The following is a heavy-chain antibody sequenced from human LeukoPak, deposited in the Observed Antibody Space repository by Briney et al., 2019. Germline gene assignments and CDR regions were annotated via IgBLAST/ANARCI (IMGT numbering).Heavy chain of an antibody. CDR2: ISSSSDHI. V-gene: IGHV3-21*01. J-gene: IGHJ4*02. CDR1: ESTFSSYS. Sequence: GGSLRLSCAASESTFSSYSMNWVRQAPGKGLEWVSSISSSSDHIAYADSVKGRFTISRDNAKNALYLQVNSLRAEDTAVYYCAKDGRIDYWGQGTLVTVSS. D-gene: IGHD2-15*01. CDR3: AKDGRIDY.